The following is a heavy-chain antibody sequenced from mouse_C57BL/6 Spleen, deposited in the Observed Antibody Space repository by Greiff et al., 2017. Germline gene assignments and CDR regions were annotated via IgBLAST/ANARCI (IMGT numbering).Heavy chain of an antibody. CDR1: GYTFTEYT. Sequence: QVQLKQSGAELVKPGASVKLSCTASGYTFTEYTIHWLKQRSGQGLEWIWWFYPGCGSIKYNEKFTDKATLPADKSSSAVYMEHSRLTSEDSAVYFCARHEDDYYNGSTWFAYWGQGTLVTVSA. CDR2: FYPGCGSI. D-gene: IGHD1-1*01. V-gene: IGHV1-62-2*01. J-gene: IGHJ3*01. CDR3: ARHEDDYYNGSTWFAY.